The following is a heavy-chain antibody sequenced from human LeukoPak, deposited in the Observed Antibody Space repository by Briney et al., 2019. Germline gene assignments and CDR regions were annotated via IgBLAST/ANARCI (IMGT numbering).Heavy chain of an antibody. J-gene: IGHJ1*01. V-gene: IGHV3-53*01. Sequence: GGSLRLSCAASGFTVSSNYMSWVRQAPGKGLEWVSVIYSGGSTYYADSVKGRFTISRDNSKNTLYLQMNSLRAEDTAVYYCARVPAHYDILTGYYNQYFQHWGQGTLVTVSS. D-gene: IGHD3-9*01. CDR1: GFTVSSNY. CDR3: ARVPAHYDILTGYYNQYFQH. CDR2: IYSGGST.